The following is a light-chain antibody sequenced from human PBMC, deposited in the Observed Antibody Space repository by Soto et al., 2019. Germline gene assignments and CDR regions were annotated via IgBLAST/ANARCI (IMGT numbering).Light chain of an antibody. CDR3: QQYNSYSLT. CDR2: KAS. Sequence: DIQMTQSPSTLSASVGDRVTITCRASESISIWLAWYQQKPGKAPKLLIYKASSLESGVPSRFSGSGSGTEFTLTISSLQPDDFATYYCQQYNSYSLTFGGGTKVEIK. J-gene: IGKJ4*01. CDR1: ESISIW. V-gene: IGKV1-5*03.